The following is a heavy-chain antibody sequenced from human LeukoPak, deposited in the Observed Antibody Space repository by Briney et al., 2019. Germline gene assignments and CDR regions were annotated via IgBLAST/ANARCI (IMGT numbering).Heavy chain of an antibody. V-gene: IGHV1-18*04. J-gene: IGHJ4*02. CDR3: ACGYSYGYSDY. Sequence: ASVKLSFKASGYTFTSYGISWVRQAPGQGLEWMGWISTYNGNTNYAQKLQGRVTMTTDTSTSTAYTELRSLRSDDTAVYYCACGYSYGYSDYWGQGTLVTVSS. CDR2: ISTYNGNT. D-gene: IGHD5-18*01. CDR1: GYTFTSYG.